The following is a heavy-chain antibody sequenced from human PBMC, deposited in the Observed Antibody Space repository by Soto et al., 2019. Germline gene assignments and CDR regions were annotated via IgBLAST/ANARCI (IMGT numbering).Heavy chain of an antibody. CDR1: GFTVSNSR. D-gene: IGHD2-21*01. CDR2: IYSDGNT. V-gene: IGHV3-66*01. CDR3: VKERRGDCYAEL. J-gene: IGHJ4*02. Sequence: EFQVVESGGGLVQPGGSLRLACAASGFTVSNSRMSWVRQAPGKGLEWVSGIYSDGNTYYADSVKGRLTISRDNSKNTLSLQMNSLRAEDTAVYYCVKERRGDCYAELWGQGTLVTVSS.